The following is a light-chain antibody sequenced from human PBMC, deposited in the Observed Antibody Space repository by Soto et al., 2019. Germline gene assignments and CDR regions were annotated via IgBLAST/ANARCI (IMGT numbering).Light chain of an antibody. V-gene: IGKV3-20*01. CDR3: QQYGSAPDT. Sequence: EIVLTQSPGTLSLSPGERATLSCTASQSVRNNYLAWYQQKPGQAPRLLINGASSRATGIPDRFSGSGYGTDFTLTISRLEPEDFGVYYCQQYGSAPDTFGGGTKVEIK. CDR2: GAS. CDR1: QSVRNNY. J-gene: IGKJ4*01.